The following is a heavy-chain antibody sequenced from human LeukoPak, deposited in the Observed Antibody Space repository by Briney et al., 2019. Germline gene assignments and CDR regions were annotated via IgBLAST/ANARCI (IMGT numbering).Heavy chain of an antibody. CDR1: GYTFTGYY. J-gene: IGHJ4*02. D-gene: IGHD5-18*01. CDR3: ARDGDTAMVTDY. V-gene: IGHV1-2*02. Sequence: ASVKVSCETSGYTFTGYYMHRVRQAPGQGLEWMGWINPNSGGTNYAQKFQGRVTMTRDTSIRTAYMELSRLRSDDTAVYYCARDGDTAMVTDYWGQVTLVTVSS. CDR2: INPNSGGT.